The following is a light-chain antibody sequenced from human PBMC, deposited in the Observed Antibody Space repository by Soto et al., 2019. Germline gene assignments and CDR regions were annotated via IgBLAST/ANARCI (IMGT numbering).Light chain of an antibody. CDR2: DVS. CDR3: SSYTRSSTTA. Sequence: QSVLTQPASVSGSPGQSITISCTGTNSDIGGYNYVSWYQHHPGKAPKLMIYDVSNRPSGVSDRLSGSKSGNTASLTISRLQPEDEADYYCSSYTRSSTTAFGTGNKVTVL. J-gene: IGLJ1*01. V-gene: IGLV2-14*03. CDR1: NSDIGGYNY.